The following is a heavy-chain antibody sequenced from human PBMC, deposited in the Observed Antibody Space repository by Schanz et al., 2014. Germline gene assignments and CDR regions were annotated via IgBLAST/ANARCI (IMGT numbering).Heavy chain of an antibody. J-gene: IGHJ3*01. V-gene: IGHV3-30*04. CDR1: GFTFRGHA. D-gene: IGHD2-8*02. CDR2: ISTDGTNT. Sequence: QVQLVESGGCVVQPGRSLRLPCAASGFTFRGHAMHWVRQAPGKGLEKVAAISTDGTNTDYAATVRGRFTISRDNSKSAVYLQMDSLRSEDTAVYYCTRDRGALVTHNDALNLWGQGTMVSVSS. CDR3: TRDRGALVTHNDALNL.